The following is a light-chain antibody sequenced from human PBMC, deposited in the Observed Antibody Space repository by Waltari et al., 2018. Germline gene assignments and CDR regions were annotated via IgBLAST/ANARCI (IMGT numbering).Light chain of an antibody. CDR3: AAWDDSLSGPV. V-gene: IGLV1-47*01. CDR1: SSNIGSNY. CDR2: RNK. J-gene: IGLJ3*02. Sequence: QSVLTQPPSASGPPGQRVTIPCSRSSSNIGSNYVNLYQQPPGTAPKLLIYRNKQRPSGVPDRFSGSKSGTSASLAISGLRSEDEADYYCAAWDDSLSGPVFGGGTKLTVL.